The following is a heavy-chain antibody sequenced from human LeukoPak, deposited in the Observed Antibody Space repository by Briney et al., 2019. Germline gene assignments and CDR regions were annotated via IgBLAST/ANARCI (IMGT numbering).Heavy chain of an antibody. CDR3: ATEAGSTTWYSSRFDY. Sequence: PGGSLRLSCAASGFTFTNAWMSWVRQPPGKGLEWVGRIKSKADGGTADYAAPVKGRFTISRDDSKNTLYLQMNSLKIEDTAVYYCATEAGSTTWYSSRFDYWGQGTLVTVSS. D-gene: IGHD2/OR15-2a*01. J-gene: IGHJ4*02. CDR2: IKSKADGGTA. V-gene: IGHV3-15*01. CDR1: GFTFTNAW.